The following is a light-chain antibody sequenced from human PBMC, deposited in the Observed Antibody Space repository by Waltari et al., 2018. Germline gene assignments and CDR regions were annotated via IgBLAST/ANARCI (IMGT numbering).Light chain of an antibody. J-gene: IGKJ2*01. Sequence: TQSPAPLSLSPGERATLSCRASQSVSSYLAWYQQKPGQAPRLLIYDASNRATGIPARFSGSGSGTDFTLTISSLEPEDFAVYYCQQRSNWPTFGQGTKLEIK. CDR2: DAS. CDR1: QSVSSY. V-gene: IGKV3-11*01. CDR3: QQRSNWPT.